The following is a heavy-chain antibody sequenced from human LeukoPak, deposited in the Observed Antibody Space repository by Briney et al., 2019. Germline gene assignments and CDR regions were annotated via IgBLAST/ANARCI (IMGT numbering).Heavy chain of an antibody. CDR3: ARAPFSRGFGEYYDY. J-gene: IGHJ4*02. D-gene: IGHD3-10*01. CDR2: IYYTGTT. V-gene: IGHV4-59*01. Sequence: SETLSLTCAVSGGSISSYYWSWIRQPPGKGLEWLGDIYYTGTTKYNPSLKSRVTISVDTSKNQFSLKLRSVTAADTAVYYCARAPFSRGFGEYYDYWGQGTLVTVS. CDR1: GGSISSYY.